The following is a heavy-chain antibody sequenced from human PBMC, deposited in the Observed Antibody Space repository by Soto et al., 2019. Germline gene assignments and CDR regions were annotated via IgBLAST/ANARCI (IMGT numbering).Heavy chain of an antibody. CDR2: ISYSGST. D-gene: IGHD1-26*01. V-gene: IGHV4-30-4*01. Sequence: QVQLQESGPGLVKSSQTLSLTCTVSGGSFSSADYYWNWIRQPPGKGLEWIGHISYSGSTSYNPSLKSRVIISLDTSQNQFSLKLSSVTAADTAMYYCSRIPTLNSPAPFDSWGQGTLVTVSS. CDR3: SRIPTLNSPAPFDS. CDR1: GGSFSSADYY. J-gene: IGHJ4*02.